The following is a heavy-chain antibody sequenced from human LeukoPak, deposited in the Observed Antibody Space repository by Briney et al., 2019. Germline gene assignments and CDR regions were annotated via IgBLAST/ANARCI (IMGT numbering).Heavy chain of an antibody. CDR1: GGSISSGGYY. CDR2: IYYSGST. Sequence: PSRTLSLTCTVSGGSISSGGYYWSWIRQHPGKGLEWTGYIYYSGSTYYNPSLKSRVTISVDTSKNQFSLKLSSVTAADTAVYYCARIEQQLVAFDPWGQGTLVTVSS. CDR3: ARIEQQLVAFDP. D-gene: IGHD6-13*01. J-gene: IGHJ5*02. V-gene: IGHV4-31*03.